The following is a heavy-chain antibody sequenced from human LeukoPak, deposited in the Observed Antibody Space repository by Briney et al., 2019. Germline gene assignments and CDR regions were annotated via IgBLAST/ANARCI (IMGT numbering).Heavy chain of an antibody. CDR2: IYHSGST. J-gene: IGHJ3*02. CDR1: GGSISSGGYS. D-gene: IGHD2-15*01. CDR3: AREGSGPTGDAFDI. V-gene: IGHV4-30-2*01. Sequence: PSQTLSLTCAVSGGSISSGGYSWSWIRQPPGKGLEWIGYIYHSGSTYYNPSLKSRVTISVDRSKNQFSLKLSSVTAADTAVYYCAREGSGPTGDAFDIWGQGTMVTVSS.